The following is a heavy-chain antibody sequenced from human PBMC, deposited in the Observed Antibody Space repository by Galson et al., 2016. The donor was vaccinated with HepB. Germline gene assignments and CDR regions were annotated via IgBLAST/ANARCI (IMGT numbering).Heavy chain of an antibody. D-gene: IGHD3-22*01. V-gene: IGHV3-64*02. J-gene: IGHJ4*02. CDR1: GFIISDYS. Sequence: SLRLSCAASGFIISDYSMHWVRQAPGKGLEYVSAIHYHGGSTFYADSVKGRFTISRDNSKNTLYLHVGGLRPEDMAVYYCVRVGSGYDYWGQGTLVTVSS. CDR3: VRVGSGYDY. CDR2: IHYHGGST.